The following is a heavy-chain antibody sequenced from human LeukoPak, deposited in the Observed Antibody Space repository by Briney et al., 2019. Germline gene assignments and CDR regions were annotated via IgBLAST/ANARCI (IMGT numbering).Heavy chain of an antibody. CDR2: IYYSGST. CDR1: GGSISSHY. V-gene: IGHV4-59*11. CDR3: ARFFQSYWFDP. J-gene: IGHJ5*02. Sequence: SETLSLTCTVSGGSISSHYWSWIRQPPGKGLDWIGYIYYSGSTNYNPSLNSRVTISVETSKYQFSLKLSSVTAAATAVYCCARFFQSYWFDPWGQGTLVTVSS. D-gene: IGHD3-3*01.